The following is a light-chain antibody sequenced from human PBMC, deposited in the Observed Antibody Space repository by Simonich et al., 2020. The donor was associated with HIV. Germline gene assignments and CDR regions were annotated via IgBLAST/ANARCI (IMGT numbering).Light chain of an antibody. J-gene: IGKJ2*01. Sequence: DIVMTQSPATLSVSPGERATLSCRASQSVSSSLAWYQQKPGQAPRLLIYGASTRATGIPARFRGSGSGTEFTLTLISMQSEDFAVYYCQQYNNWPYTFGQGTKLEIK. CDR2: GAS. CDR3: QQYNNWPYT. CDR1: QSVSSS. V-gene: IGKV3-15*01.